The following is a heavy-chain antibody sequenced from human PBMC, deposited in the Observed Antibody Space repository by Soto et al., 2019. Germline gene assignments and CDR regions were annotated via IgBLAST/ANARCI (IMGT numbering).Heavy chain of an antibody. CDR2: IYHSGST. CDR3: ASVGSHYDFWSGYRKGDYYYYYGMDV. CDR1: GYSISSGYY. V-gene: IGHV4-38-2*01. D-gene: IGHD3-3*01. J-gene: IGHJ6*02. Sequence: NPSETLSLTCAVSGYSISSGYYWGWIRQPPGKGLEWIGSIYHSGSTYYNPSLKSRVTISVDTSKNQFSLKLSSVTAADTAVYYCASVGSHYDFWSGYRKGDYYYYYGMDVWGQGTTVTVSS.